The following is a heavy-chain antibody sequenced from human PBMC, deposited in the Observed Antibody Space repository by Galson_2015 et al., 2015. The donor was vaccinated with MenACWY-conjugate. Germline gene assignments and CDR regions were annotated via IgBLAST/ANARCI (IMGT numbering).Heavy chain of an antibody. Sequence: ETLSLTCTVSGGSINSYYWSWIRQPPGKGLEWTGYMYYSGSANYNPSLKSRVTISVDTSKNQFSLTMTSVTTADTAVYYCARGVNLASMAGYWGQGTLVTVSS. V-gene: IGHV4-59*01. CDR3: ARGVNLASMAGY. J-gene: IGHJ4*02. CDR2: MYYSGSA. D-gene: IGHD3-3*02. CDR1: GGSINSYY.